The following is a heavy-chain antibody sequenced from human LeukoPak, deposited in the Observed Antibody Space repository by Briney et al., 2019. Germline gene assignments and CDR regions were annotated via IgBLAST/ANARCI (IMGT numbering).Heavy chain of an antibody. CDR1: GFTFSSYG. J-gene: IGHJ2*01. D-gene: IGHD5-18*01. V-gene: IGHV3-23*01. Sequence: GGTLRLSCAASGFTFSSYGMSWVRQAPGKGLEWVSAISGSGSSTSYADSVKGRFTISRDNSKNTLYLEMNSLRTEDTAVYYCAKGGLQTRNWYFALWGRGTLVTVSS. CDR3: AKGGLQTRNWYFAL. CDR2: ISGSGSST.